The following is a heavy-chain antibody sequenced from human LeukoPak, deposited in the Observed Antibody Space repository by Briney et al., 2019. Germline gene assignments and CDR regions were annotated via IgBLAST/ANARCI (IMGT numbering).Heavy chain of an antibody. Sequence: SQTLSLTCAISGDSVSSNSAAWNWIRHSPSRGLEWLGRTYHRSKWYNDYAVSVKSRIIINPDTSKNQFSLQLNSVNPEDTAVYYCARGHSSGWYNCWGRGTLVTVSS. J-gene: IGHJ4*02. V-gene: IGHV6-1*01. CDR3: ARGHSSGWYNC. D-gene: IGHD6-19*01. CDR2: TYHRSKWYN. CDR1: GDSVSSNSAA.